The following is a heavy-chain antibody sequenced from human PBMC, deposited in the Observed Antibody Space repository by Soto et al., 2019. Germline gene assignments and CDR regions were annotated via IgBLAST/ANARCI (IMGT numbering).Heavy chain of an antibody. CDR2: LIGSGRNT. CDR1: GFTFSNYA. J-gene: IGHJ6*02. D-gene: IGHD3-10*01. CDR3: AKDLNRSVSFTSYYHYGMDV. Sequence: EVQMLESGGALVHPGGSLRLSCAASGFTFSNYAMNWVRQAPGKGLGWVSSLIGSGRNTNYEDSVKGRLTISRDSTKNTLYLQMNSLRVEDTGGYYCAKDLNRSVSFTSYYHYGMDVWGQGTTVTVSS. V-gene: IGHV3-23*01.